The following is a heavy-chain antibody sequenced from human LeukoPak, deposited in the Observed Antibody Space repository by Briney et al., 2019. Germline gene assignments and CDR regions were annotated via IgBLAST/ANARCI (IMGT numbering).Heavy chain of an antibody. J-gene: IGHJ3*02. CDR1: GGSISSSSYY. D-gene: IGHD6-13*01. CDR2: IYYSGST. Sequence: SSETLSLTCTVSGGSISSSSYYWGWIRQPPGKGLEWIGSIYYSGSTYYNPSLKSRVTISVDTSKNQFSLKLSSVTAADTAVYYCARHKVQQLVFDAFDIWGQGTMVTVSS. V-gene: IGHV4-39*01. CDR3: ARHKVQQLVFDAFDI.